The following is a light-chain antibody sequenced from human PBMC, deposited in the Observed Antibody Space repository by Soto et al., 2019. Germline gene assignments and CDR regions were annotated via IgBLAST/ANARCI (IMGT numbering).Light chain of an antibody. CDR1: SSDVGAYNH. CDR2: EVN. J-gene: IGLJ1*01. V-gene: IGLV2-14*01. Sequence: QSALTQPASVSGSPGQSITISCTGTSSDVGAYNHVSWYQHHPGKAPKLMIYEVNNRPSGVSNRFSGSKSGYTASLTVSGLQAEDEADYYCCSYTTSDTRVFGTWTKLTVL. CDR3: CSYTTSDTRV.